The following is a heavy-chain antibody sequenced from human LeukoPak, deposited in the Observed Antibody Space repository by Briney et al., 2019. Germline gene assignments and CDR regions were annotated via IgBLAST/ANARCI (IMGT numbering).Heavy chain of an antibody. CDR1: GFTVSSNY. CDR2: IYGGGST. Sequence: QSGGSLRHSCAASGFTVSSNYMSWVRQAPGKGLEWVSVIYGGGSTYYADSVKGRFTISRDNSKNTLYLQMNSLRAEDTAVYYCARGPNSSSWYVAYWGQGTLVTVSS. J-gene: IGHJ4*02. D-gene: IGHD6-13*01. V-gene: IGHV3-66*01. CDR3: ARGPNSSSWYVAY.